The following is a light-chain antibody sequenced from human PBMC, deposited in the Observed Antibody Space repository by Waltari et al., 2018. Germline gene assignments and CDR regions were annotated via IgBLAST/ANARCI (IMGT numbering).Light chain of an antibody. Sequence: QSVLTQPPSVSEAPGQGVSISCSGSMTNVGNNGVNWYQQLPAEAPKLLIYNNDPLPSGVSDRFTGSRLGTSASLAISGLRSEDEGSYFCASWDDSLNAWVFGGGTKLTVV. CDR1: MTNVGNNG. CDR3: ASWDDSLNAWV. CDR2: NND. J-gene: IGLJ3*02. V-gene: IGLV1-36*01.